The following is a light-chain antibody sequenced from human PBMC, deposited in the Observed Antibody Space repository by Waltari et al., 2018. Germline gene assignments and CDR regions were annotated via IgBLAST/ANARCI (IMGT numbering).Light chain of an antibody. CDR2: HVT. V-gene: IGLV2-23*02. Sequence: SLYQQHPSNVPYLRIYHVTKRPSGLSNRFSGSKSRNAASLTISGLQAEDDADYFCSSYARGSVIFGGGTKLTVL. CDR3: SSYARGSVI. J-gene: IGLJ2*01.